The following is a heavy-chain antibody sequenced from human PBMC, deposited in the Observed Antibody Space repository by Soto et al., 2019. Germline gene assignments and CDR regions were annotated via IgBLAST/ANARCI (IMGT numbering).Heavy chain of an antibody. J-gene: IGHJ4*02. V-gene: IGHV3-9*01. CDR3: AKDRGSSGWYDFDY. CDR1: GFTFDDYA. Sequence: DVQLVESGGGLVQPGRSLRLSCAASGFTFDDYAMHWVRQAPGKGLEWVSGISWNSGSIGYAVSVKGRFSISRDNAKNSLYLQMNSLRAEDTALYYCAKDRGSSGWYDFDYWGQGTLVTVSS. D-gene: IGHD6-19*01. CDR2: ISWNSGSI.